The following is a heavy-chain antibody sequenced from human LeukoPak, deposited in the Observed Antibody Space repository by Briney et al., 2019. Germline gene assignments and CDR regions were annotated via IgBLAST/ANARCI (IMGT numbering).Heavy chain of an antibody. CDR3: ARDLDSSLDY. D-gene: IGHD2-2*01. J-gene: IGHJ4*02. CDR1: GFTFSSYS. CDR2: ISSSGSTI. Sequence: SGGSLRLSCAASGFTFSSYSMNWVRQAPRKGLEWVSYISSSGSTIYYADSVKGRFTISRDNAKNSLYLQMNSLRAEDTAVYYCARDLDSSLDYWGQGTLVTVSS. V-gene: IGHV3-48*04.